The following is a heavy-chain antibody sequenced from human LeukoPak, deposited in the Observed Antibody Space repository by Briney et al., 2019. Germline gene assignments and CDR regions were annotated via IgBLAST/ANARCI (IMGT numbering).Heavy chain of an antibody. Sequence: GGSLTLSCAASGFTFSSYAMSWVRQAPGKGLEYISAISSSGDDTLYADPVKGRFTISRDNFKNTLYLQMNSLRAEDTAVYYCAKGQTWASVYFDSWGQGTLVTVSS. CDR1: GFTFSSYA. CDR3: AKGQTWASVYFDS. V-gene: IGHV3-23*01. D-gene: IGHD7-27*01. CDR2: ISSSGDDT. J-gene: IGHJ4*02.